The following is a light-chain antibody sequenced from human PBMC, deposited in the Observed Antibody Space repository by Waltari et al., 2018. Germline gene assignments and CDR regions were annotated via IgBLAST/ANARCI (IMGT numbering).Light chain of an antibody. CDR1: SGSVSSTSY. V-gene: IGLV8-61*01. CDR3: SMYMGSGVWV. CDR2: KGI. Sequence: QTVVTQEPSLSVSPGGTVTLTCALSSGSVSSTSYPTWYQQTPGPPPRPLGYKGISRSSGVPDRFSGSILGNTAALTITGAQADDESDYYCSMYMGSGVWVFGGGTKLTVL. J-gene: IGLJ3*02.